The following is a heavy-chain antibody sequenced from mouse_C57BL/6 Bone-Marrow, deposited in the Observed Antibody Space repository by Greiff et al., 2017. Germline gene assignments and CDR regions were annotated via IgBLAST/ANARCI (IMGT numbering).Heavy chain of an antibody. CDR3: ARRRSRGYYAMDY. CDR2: ISGGGGDT. Sequence: EVKVVESGGGLVKPGGSLKLSCAASGFTFSSYTMSWVRQTPGKRLEWVGTISGGGGDTYYPDSVKGRFTISRDNAKTTLYLQMRSLRSEDTASYDCARRRSRGYYAMDYWGQGTSVTVSA. D-gene: IGHD1-1*01. J-gene: IGHJ4*01. V-gene: IGHV5-9*01. CDR1: GFTFSSYT.